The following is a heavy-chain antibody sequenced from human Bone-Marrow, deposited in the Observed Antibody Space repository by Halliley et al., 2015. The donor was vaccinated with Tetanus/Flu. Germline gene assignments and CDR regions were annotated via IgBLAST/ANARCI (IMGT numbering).Heavy chain of an antibody. Sequence: TLSLTCTVSDASISSSNWWTWVRQAPGAGLEWIGEIYHSGPSHYNPTLRSRVTMSVDKSKRQFSLKLRSVTAADTAVYYCASLVLRAYFLDYWGPGILVTVS. CDR1: DASISSSNW. J-gene: IGHJ4*02. CDR3: ASLVLRAYFLDY. D-gene: IGHD2-21*01. V-gene: IGHV4-4*02. CDR2: IYHSGPS.